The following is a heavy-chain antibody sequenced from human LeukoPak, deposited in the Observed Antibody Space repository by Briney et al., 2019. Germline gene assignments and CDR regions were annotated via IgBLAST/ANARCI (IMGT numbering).Heavy chain of an antibody. Sequence: KASETLSLTCTVSGGSISSYDWSWIRQPPGKGLEWIGYIYYSGSTNYNTSLKSRVTISVDTSKSQFSLKLSSVTAADTAVYYCARSVTVTTSVYYYYYMDVWGKGTTVTVSS. CDR3: ARSVTVTTSVYYYYYMDV. V-gene: IGHV4-59*01. CDR1: GGSISSYD. D-gene: IGHD4-11*01. CDR2: IYYSGST. J-gene: IGHJ6*03.